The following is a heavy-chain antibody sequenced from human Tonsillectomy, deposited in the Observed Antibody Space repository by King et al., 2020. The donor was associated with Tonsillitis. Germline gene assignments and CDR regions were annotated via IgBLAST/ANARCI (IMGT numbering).Heavy chain of an antibody. V-gene: IGHV3-21*01. CDR3: AREGGYDSSGYYRFYFDY. Sequence: VQLVESGGGLVKPGGSLRLSCVASGFTFSSYSMNWVRQAPGKGLEWVSSISGSSDYIYYADSVKGRFTISRDNAKNSLYLQMNSLRAEDTTVYYCAREGGYDSSGYYRFYFDYWGQGTLVTVSS. D-gene: IGHD3-22*01. CDR1: GFTFSSYS. J-gene: IGHJ4*02. CDR2: ISGSSDYI.